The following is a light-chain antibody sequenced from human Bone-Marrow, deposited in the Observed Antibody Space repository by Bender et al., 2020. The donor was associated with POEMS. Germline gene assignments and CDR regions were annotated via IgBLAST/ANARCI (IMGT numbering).Light chain of an antibody. J-gene: IGLJ3*02. CDR3: SLFIRDTHWV. Sequence: QSALTQPASVSGSPGQSITISCSGTNSDIGNSNRVSWYQQHPGKAHKLIIYEVTERPSGVPDRFAGSKSGNTASLTISGLQADDEAVYYCSLFIRDTHWVFGGGTKLTVL. CDR1: NSDIGNSNR. CDR2: EVT. V-gene: IGLV2-14*02.